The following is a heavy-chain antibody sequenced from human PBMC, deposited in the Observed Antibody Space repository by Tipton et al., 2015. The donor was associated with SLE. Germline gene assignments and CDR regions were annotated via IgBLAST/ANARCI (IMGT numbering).Heavy chain of an antibody. CDR3: YSSSSWYGDAFDI. CDR2: IRYDGSNK. V-gene: IGHV3-30*02. D-gene: IGHD6-13*01. CDR1: GFTFSSYG. Sequence: GSLRLSCAASGFTFSSYGMHWVRQAPGKGLEWVAFIRYDGSNKYYADSVKGRFTISRDNSKNTLYLQMNSLRAEDTAVYYCYSSSSWYGDAFDIWGQGTMVTVSS. J-gene: IGHJ3*02.